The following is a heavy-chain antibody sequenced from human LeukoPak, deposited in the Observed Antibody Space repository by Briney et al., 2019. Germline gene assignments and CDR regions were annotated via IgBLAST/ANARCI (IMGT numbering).Heavy chain of an antibody. CDR3: ARDRWGSSCLDN. CDR1: GYTFTGYY. Sequence: ASVKVSCKASGYTFTGYYMHWVRQAPGQGLEWMGWINPNSGGTNYAQTFQGWVTMTRDTSISTAYMELSGLRSDDTAVYYCARDRWGSSCLDNWGQGTLVTVSS. V-gene: IGHV1-2*04. CDR2: INPNSGGT. D-gene: IGHD6-13*01. J-gene: IGHJ4*02.